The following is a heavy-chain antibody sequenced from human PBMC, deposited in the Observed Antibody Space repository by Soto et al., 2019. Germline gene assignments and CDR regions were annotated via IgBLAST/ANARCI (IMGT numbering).Heavy chain of an antibody. CDR1: GFTFSSYA. D-gene: IGHD1-26*01. CDR3: ARASFGSYGYFDY. Sequence: GGSLRLSCAASGFTFSSYAMHWVRQAPGKGLEWVAVISYDGSNKYYADSVKGRFTISRDNSKNTLYLQMNSLRAEDTAVYYCARASFGSYGYFDYWGQGTLVTVS. J-gene: IGHJ4*02. V-gene: IGHV3-30-3*01. CDR2: ISYDGSNK.